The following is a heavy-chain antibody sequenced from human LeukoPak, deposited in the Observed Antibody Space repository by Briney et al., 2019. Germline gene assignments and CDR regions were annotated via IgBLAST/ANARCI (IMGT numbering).Heavy chain of an antibody. Sequence: GGSLRLSCAASGFTFSSYSMNWVRQAPGKGLEWVSSISSSSSYIYYADSVKGRFTISRDNAKNSLYLQMDSLRAEDTAVYYCARAGLGYCSSTSCYGDYFDYWGQGTLVTVSS. CDR1: GFTFSSYS. CDR3: ARAGLGYCSSTSCYGDYFDY. CDR2: ISSSSSYI. J-gene: IGHJ4*02. V-gene: IGHV3-21*01. D-gene: IGHD2-2*01.